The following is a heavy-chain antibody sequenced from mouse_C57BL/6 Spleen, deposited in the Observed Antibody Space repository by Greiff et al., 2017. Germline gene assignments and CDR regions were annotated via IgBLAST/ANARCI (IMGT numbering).Heavy chain of an antibody. Sequence: QVQLQQSGPELVKPGASVKISCKASGYAFSSSWMNWVKQRPGKGLEWIGRIYPGDGDTNYNGKFKGKATLTADKSSSTAYMQLSSLTSEDSAFYFCAREGAGTWYFDYWGQGTTLTVSS. CDR2: IYPGDGDT. CDR1: GYAFSSSW. D-gene: IGHD4-1*01. CDR3: AREGAGTWYFDY. J-gene: IGHJ2*01. V-gene: IGHV1-82*01.